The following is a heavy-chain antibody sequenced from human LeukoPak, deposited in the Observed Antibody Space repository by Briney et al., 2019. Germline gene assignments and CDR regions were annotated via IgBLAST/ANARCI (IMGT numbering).Heavy chain of an antibody. Sequence: QSGGSLRLSCAASGFTFSSYAMHWVRQAPGKGLEYVSAISSNGGSTYYANSVKGRFTISRDNSKNTLYLQMGSLRAEDMAVYYCARDRYGDYGTWYFDLWGRGTLVTVSS. CDR1: GFTFSSYA. CDR2: ISSNGGST. CDR3: ARDRYGDYGTWYFDL. J-gene: IGHJ2*01. D-gene: IGHD4-17*01. V-gene: IGHV3-64*01.